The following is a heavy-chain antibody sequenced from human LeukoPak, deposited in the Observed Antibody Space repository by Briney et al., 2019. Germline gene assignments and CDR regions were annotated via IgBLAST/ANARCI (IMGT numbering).Heavy chain of an antibody. J-gene: IGHJ5*02. CDR3: AKDYSKTSYYGSGTYYRPNWFDP. Sequence: GGSLRLSCAASGFTFSSYGMHWVRQAPGKGLEWVALGRFTISRDNSKNTLYLQMNSLRAEDTAVYYCAKDYSKTSYYGSGTYYRPNWFDPWGQGTLVTVSS. V-gene: IGHV3-30*02. CDR1: GFTFSSYG. D-gene: IGHD3-10*01.